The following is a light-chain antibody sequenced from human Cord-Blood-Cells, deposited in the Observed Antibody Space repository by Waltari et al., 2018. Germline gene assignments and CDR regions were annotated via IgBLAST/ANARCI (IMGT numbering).Light chain of an antibody. CDR3: QQYNNWPQT. J-gene: IGKJ1*01. V-gene: IGKV3-15*01. Sequence: EIVMTQSPATLSVSPGERATPSCRVSQSVSSNLAWYQQKPGQAPRLLIYGASTRATGIPARFSGSGSGTEFTLTISSLQSEDFAVYYCQQYNNWPQTFGQGTKVEIK. CDR1: QSVSSN. CDR2: GAS.